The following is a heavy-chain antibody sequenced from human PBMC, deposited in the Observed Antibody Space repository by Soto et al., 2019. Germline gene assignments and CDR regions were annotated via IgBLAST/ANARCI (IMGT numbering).Heavy chain of an antibody. CDR3: ARENYDFWMGYFDY. Sequence: SETLSLTCTVSGGSISNYYWSWIRQPPGKGLEWIGYIHYSGSTNYSPSLKSRVTISVDTSKNQFSLKLSSVTAADTAVYYCARENYDFWMGYFDYWGQGTLVTVSS. CDR1: GGSISNYY. CDR2: IHYSGST. V-gene: IGHV4-59*01. J-gene: IGHJ4*02. D-gene: IGHD3-3*01.